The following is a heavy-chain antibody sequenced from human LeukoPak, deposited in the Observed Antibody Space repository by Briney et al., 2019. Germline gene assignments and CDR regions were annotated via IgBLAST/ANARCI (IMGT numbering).Heavy chain of an antibody. D-gene: IGHD3-10*01. CDR2: IIPIFGTA. CDR3: ARDMKVVLWFGEGYYFDY. V-gene: IGHV1-69*06. Sequence: SVKVSCKASGGTFSSYAISWVRQAPGQGLEWMGGIIPIFGTANYAQKFQGRVTITADKSTSTAYMELSSLRSEDTAVYYCARDMKVVLWFGEGYYFDYWGQGTLVTVSS. J-gene: IGHJ4*02. CDR1: GGTFSSYA.